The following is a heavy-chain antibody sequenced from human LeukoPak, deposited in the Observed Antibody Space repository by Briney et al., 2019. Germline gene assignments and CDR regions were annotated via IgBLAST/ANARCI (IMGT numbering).Heavy chain of an antibody. CDR1: GFTFSSYA. Sequence: GGSPRLSCVGSGFTFSSYAMSWVRQAPGKGLEWVSSLSGSGGSTYYADSVKGRFTISRDNSKNTLYLQVNSLRVEDTAVYYCAAGTAADYWGQGTRVTVSS. CDR2: LSGSGGST. D-gene: IGHD6-13*01. CDR3: AAGTAADY. V-gene: IGHV3-23*01. J-gene: IGHJ4*02.